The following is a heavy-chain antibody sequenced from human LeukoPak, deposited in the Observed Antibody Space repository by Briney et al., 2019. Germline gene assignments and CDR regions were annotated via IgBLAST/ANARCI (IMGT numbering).Heavy chain of an antibody. CDR2: IYYSGST. Sequence: PSETLSLTCTVPGGSISSGDYYWSWIRQPPGKGLEWIGYIYYSGSTYYNPSLKSRVTISVDTSKNQFSLKLSSVTAADTAVYYCARELEDTAMGNWDQGTLVTVSS. CDR3: ARELEDTAMGN. CDR1: GGSISSGDYY. D-gene: IGHD5-18*01. V-gene: IGHV4-30-4*01. J-gene: IGHJ4*02.